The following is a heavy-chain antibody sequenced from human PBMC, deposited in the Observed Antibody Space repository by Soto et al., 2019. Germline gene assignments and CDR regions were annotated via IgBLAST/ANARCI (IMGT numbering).Heavy chain of an antibody. CDR2: INPNSGGT. J-gene: IGHJ6*02. D-gene: IGHD2-2*01. CDR1: GYTFTGYY. CDR3: ARGAVVPAAYMDV. V-gene: IGHV1-2*04. Sequence: ASVKVSCKASGYTFTGYYMHWVRQAPGQGLEWMGWINPNSGGTNYAQKFQGWVTMTRDTSINTAYMELSRLRSDDTAVYYCARGAVVPAAYMDVWGQGTTVTVSS.